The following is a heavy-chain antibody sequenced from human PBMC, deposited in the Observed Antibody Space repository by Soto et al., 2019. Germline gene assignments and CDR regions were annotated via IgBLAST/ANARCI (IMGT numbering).Heavy chain of an antibody. CDR3: ARDVLAVAGTVPDY. J-gene: IGHJ4*02. V-gene: IGHV1-18*01. CDR1: GYAFTNYG. CDR2: ISGYNGNI. Sequence: ASVKVSCKASGYAFTNYGVTWVRQAPGQGLEWMGWISGYNGNIYYAQKFQDRVTMTTDTSTSTAYMELRSLRSDDTAVYYCARDVLAVAGTVPDYWGQGTLVTVSS. D-gene: IGHD6-19*01.